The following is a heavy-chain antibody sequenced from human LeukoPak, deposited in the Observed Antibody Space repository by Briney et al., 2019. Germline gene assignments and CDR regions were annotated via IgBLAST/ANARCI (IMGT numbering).Heavy chain of an antibody. CDR2: ISYDGSNK. D-gene: IGHD6-13*01. V-gene: IGHV3-30*03. Sequence: PGGSLRLSCAASGFTFSSYGMHWVRQAPGKGLEWVAVISYDGSNKYYADSVKGRFTISRDNSKNTLYLQMNSLKAEDTAVYYCARSNLAAAGPDWFDPWGQGTLVTVSS. CDR3: ARSNLAAAGPDWFDP. CDR1: GFTFSSYG. J-gene: IGHJ5*02.